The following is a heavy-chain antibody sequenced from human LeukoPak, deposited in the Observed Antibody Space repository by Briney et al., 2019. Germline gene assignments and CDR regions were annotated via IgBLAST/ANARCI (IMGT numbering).Heavy chain of an antibody. CDR1: GFTFRSYS. D-gene: IGHD3-9*01. J-gene: IGHJ6*02. Sequence: GGSLRPSSAAPGFTFRSYSMNWVRQAPGKGLESVSSISSSSGYIYYADSVKGRFTISRDNAKNSLYLQMNSLRAEDTAVYYCTRSGTGHVLQYFVWLPSGFDYYFGMDVWGQGTTVTVSS. CDR3: TRSGTGHVLQYFVWLPSGFDYYFGMDV. V-gene: IGHV3-21*01. CDR2: ISSSSGYI.